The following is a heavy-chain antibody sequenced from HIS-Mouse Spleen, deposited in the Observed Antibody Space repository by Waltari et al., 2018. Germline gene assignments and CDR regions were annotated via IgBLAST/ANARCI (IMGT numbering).Heavy chain of an antibody. CDR1: GGSISRSSYY. CDR3: AREIPYSSSWYDWYFDL. V-gene: IGHV4-39*07. D-gene: IGHD6-13*01. CDR2: IYYSGGT. Sequence: QLQLQESGPGLVKPSETLSLTCTVSGGSISRSSYYWGWIRQPPGKGLEWLGSIYYSGGTYYNPSLKSRVTISVDTSKNQFSLKLSSVTAADTAVYYCAREIPYSSSWYDWYFDLWGRGTLVTVSS. J-gene: IGHJ2*01.